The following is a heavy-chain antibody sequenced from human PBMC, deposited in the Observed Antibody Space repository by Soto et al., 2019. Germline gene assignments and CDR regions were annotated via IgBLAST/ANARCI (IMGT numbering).Heavy chain of an antibody. J-gene: IGHJ4*02. CDR1: GVSISSSIYY. CDR3: AGTRSAVGSLDY. V-gene: IGHV4-39*01. CDR2: IYYSGST. Sequence: SETLSLTCTVSGVSISSSIYYWGWIRQPPGKGLEWIGSIYYSGSTYYNPSLKSRVTISVDTSKNQFSLKLSSVTAADTAVYYCAGTRSAVGSLDYWGQGTLVTVSS. D-gene: IGHD1-1*01.